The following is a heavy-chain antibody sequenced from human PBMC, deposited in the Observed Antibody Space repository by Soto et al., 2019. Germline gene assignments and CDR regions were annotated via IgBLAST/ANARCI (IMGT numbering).Heavy chain of an antibody. J-gene: IGHJ6*02. V-gene: IGHV4-34*01. CDR1: GGSFSGYY. CDR2: INHSGST. CDR3: AVSSGWYPFYYYYGMDV. Sequence: PSETLSLTCAVYGGSFSGYYWSWIRQPPGKGLEGIGEINHSGSTNYNPSLKSRVTISVETSKNQFSLKLSSVTAADTAVYYCAVSSGWYPFYYYYGMDVWGQGKTVT. D-gene: IGHD6-19*01.